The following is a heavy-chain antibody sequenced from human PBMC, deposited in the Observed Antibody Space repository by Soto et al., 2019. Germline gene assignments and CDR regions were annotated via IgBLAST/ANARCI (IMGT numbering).Heavy chain of an antibody. CDR2: IYYSGST. CDR3: ARVRTHYDSSGYSLKFDY. CDR1: GGSISSGDYY. V-gene: IGHV4-30-4*01. Sequence: QVQLQESGPGLVKPSQTLSLTCTVSGGSISSGDYYWSWIRQPPGKGLEWIGYIYYSGSTYYNPSLKSRVTISVDTSKNQFSLKLSSVTAADTAVYYCARVRTHYDSSGYSLKFDYWGQGTLVTVSS. J-gene: IGHJ4*02. D-gene: IGHD3-22*01.